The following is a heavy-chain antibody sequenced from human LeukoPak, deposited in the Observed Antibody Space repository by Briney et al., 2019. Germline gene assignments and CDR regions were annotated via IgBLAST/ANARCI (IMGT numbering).Heavy chain of an antibody. CDR1: GYTFTGYY. CDR3: ARGYCSSTSCYVVSYNWFDP. CDR2: INPNSGGT. D-gene: IGHD2-2*01. J-gene: IGHJ5*02. V-gene: IGHV1-2*02. Sequence: ASVKVSCKASGYTFTGYYIHWVRQAPGQGLERMGWINPNSGGTNYAQKFQGRVTMARDTSISTAYMELSRLGSDDTAVYYCARGYCSSTSCYVVSYNWFDPWGQGTLVTVSS.